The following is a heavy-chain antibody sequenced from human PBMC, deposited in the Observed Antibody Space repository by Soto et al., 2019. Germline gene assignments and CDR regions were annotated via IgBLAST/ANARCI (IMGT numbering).Heavy chain of an antibody. CDR2: MSRSGST. D-gene: IGHD3-10*01. J-gene: IGHJ1*01. CDR3: VCHFNARRGGPFPY. CDR1: GGSMNTNTYY. Sequence: PGETLSLTCAVSGGSMNTNTYYWGWIGQPKGKGLEWIGCMSRSGSTHYNPSPNCRHTLSLDMSKNHFTLDLHSVAAAYTAVFYCVCHFNARRGGPFPYWGQGTLVTVSS. V-gene: IGHV4-39*02.